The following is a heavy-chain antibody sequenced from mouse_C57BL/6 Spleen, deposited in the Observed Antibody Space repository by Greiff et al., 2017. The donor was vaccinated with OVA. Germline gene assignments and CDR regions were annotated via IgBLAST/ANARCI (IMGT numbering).Heavy chain of an antibody. V-gene: IGHV14-4*01. CDR2: IDPENGDT. CDR1: GFNIKDDY. CDR3: TTYGSSYGGYFDV. D-gene: IGHD1-1*01. J-gene: IGHJ1*03. Sequence: VQLQQSGAELVRPGASVKLSCTASGFNIKDDYMHWVKQRPEQGLEWIGWIDPENGDTEYASKFQGKATITADTSSNTAYLQLSSLTSEDTDVYYCTTYGSSYGGYFDVWGTGTTVTVSS.